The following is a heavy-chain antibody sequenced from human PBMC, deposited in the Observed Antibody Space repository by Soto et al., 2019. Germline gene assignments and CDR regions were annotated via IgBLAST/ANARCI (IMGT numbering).Heavy chain of an antibody. CDR1: GFTFSSYA. V-gene: IGHV3-23*01. Sequence: EVQLLESGGGLVQPGGSLRLSCAASGFTFSSYAMSWVRQAPGKGLEWVSAISGSGGSTYYADSVKGRFTISRDNSKNTLYLQMNSLRAEDTAVYYCAKAALGWLRLGYSSGVYDYWGQGTLVTVSS. D-gene: IGHD6-19*01. J-gene: IGHJ4*02. CDR2: ISGSGGST. CDR3: AKAALGWLRLGYSSGVYDY.